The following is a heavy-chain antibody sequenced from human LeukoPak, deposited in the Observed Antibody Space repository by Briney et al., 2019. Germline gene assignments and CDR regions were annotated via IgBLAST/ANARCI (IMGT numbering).Heavy chain of an antibody. CDR3: TTQGNKIQLWPTIDY. D-gene: IGHD5-18*01. J-gene: IGHJ4*02. Sequence: PGGSLRLSCAASGFTFSSYAMSWVRQAPGKGLEWVGRIKSKTDGGTTDYAAPVKGRFTISRDDSKNTLYLQMNSLKTEDTAVYYCTTQGNKIQLWPTIDYWGQGTLVTVSS. CDR1: GFTFSSYA. V-gene: IGHV3-15*01. CDR2: IKSKTDGGTT.